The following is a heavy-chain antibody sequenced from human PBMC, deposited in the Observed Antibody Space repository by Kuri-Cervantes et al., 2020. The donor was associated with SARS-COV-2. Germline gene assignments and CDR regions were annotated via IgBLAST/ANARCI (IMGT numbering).Heavy chain of an antibody. D-gene: IGHD1-26*01. CDR3: AKDLVGAIYDAFDI. CDR2: ISGSGGST. Sequence: ETLSLTCAASGFTFSSYAMSWVRQAPGKGLEWVSAISGSGGSTYYADSVKGRFTISRDNSKNTLYLQMNSLRAEDTAVYYCAKDLVGAIYDAFDIWGQGTMVTVSS. J-gene: IGHJ3*02. V-gene: IGHV3-23*01. CDR1: GFTFSSYA.